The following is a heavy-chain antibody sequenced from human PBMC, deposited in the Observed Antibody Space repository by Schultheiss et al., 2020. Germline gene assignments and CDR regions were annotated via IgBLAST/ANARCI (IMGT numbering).Heavy chain of an antibody. Sequence: SQTLSLTCTVSGGSVSSSYYYWGWIRQPPGKGLEWIASADGSGSTYYNPSLRSRVTISVDTSKNQLSLSLSSVTAADTAVYSCARQGVRGYADYVAAMDVWGQGTTVTVSS. J-gene: IGHJ6*02. CDR2: ADGSGST. V-gene: IGHV4-39*01. CDR1: GGSVSSSYYY. CDR3: ARQGVRGYADYVAAMDV. D-gene: IGHD4-17*01.